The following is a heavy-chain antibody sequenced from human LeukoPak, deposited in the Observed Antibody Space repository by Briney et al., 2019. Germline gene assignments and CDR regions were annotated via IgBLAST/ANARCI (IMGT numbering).Heavy chain of an antibody. Sequence: GGSLRLSCAASGFTFSTSWMAWVRQAPGKGLEWVSAISGSSGSTYYADSVKGRFTISRDNSKNTLYLQMNSLRAEDTAVYYCATSPITMVRGVKDYWGQGTLVTVSS. CDR2: ISGSSGST. V-gene: IGHV3-23*01. CDR3: ATSPITMVRGVKDY. J-gene: IGHJ4*02. D-gene: IGHD3-10*01. CDR1: GFTFSTSW.